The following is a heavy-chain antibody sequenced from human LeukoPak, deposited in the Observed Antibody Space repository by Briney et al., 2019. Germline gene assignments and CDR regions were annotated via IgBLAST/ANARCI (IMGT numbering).Heavy chain of an antibody. J-gene: IGHJ4*02. V-gene: IGHV3-21*01. CDR3: ARAKYCSGGNCYSADY. Sequence: MSGGSLGLSCTASGFTFSSYTMNWVRQAPGKGLECVSSISSSSSDIYYADSVKGRFTISRDNAKNSLYLQMNSLRAEDTAMYYCARAKYCSGGNCYSADYWGQGTLVTVSS. D-gene: IGHD2-15*01. CDR1: GFTFSSYT. CDR2: ISSSSSDI.